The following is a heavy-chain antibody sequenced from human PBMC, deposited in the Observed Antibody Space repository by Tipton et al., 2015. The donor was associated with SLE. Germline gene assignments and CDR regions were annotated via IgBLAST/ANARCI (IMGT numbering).Heavy chain of an antibody. CDR3: ARAGGSGSFDY. D-gene: IGHD3-10*01. CDR1: GGSISSYY. J-gene: IGHJ4*02. Sequence: GLVKPSETLSLTCTVSGGSISSYYWSWIRQPPGKGLEWIGYIYYSGSTNYNPSLKSRVTISVDTSKNQFSLKLSSVTAADTAVYYCARAGGSGSFDYWGQGTLVTVSS. V-gene: IGHV4-59*01. CDR2: IYYSGST.